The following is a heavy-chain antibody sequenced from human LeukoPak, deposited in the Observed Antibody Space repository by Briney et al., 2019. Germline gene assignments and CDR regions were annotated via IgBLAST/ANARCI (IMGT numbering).Heavy chain of an antibody. CDR2: IYSGGST. CDR3: ATGDVLASAAHDAFDI. CDR1: GFTVSSNY. Sequence: PGGSLRLSCAASGFTVSSNYMSWVRQAPGKGLEWVSVIYSGGSTYYADSVKGRFTISRDNSKNTLYLQMNSLRAEDTAVYYCATGDVLASAAHDAFDIWGQGTMVTVSS. D-gene: IGHD6-25*01. V-gene: IGHV3-53*01. J-gene: IGHJ3*02.